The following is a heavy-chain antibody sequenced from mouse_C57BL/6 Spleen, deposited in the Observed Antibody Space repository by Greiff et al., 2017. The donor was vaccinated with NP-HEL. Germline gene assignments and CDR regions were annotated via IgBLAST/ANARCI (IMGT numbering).Heavy chain of an antibody. CDR2: INPYNGGT. CDR3: ARPYGSSQWYFDV. D-gene: IGHD1-1*01. CDR1: GYTFTDYY. Sequence: EVQLQQSGPVLVKPGASVKMSCKASGYTFTDYYMNWVKQSHGKSLEWIGVINPYNGGTSYNQKFKGKATLTVDKSSSTAYMELNSLTSEDSAVYYCARPYGSSQWYFDVWGTGTTVTVSS. J-gene: IGHJ1*03. V-gene: IGHV1-19*01.